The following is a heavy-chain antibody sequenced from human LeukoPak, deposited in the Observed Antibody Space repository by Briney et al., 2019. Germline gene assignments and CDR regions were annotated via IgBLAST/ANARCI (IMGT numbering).Heavy chain of an antibody. D-gene: IGHD2-15*01. J-gene: IGHJ4*02. CDR2: IYHSGST. Sequence: PSGTLSLTCAVSGGSISSSNWWSWVRQPPGKGLEWIGEIYHSGSTNYNPSLKSRVTISVDKSKNQFSLKLSSVTAADTAVYYCARRASSFYCSGGSCYSGLDYWGQGTLVTVSS. CDR1: GGSISSSNW. V-gene: IGHV4-4*02. CDR3: ARRASSFYCSGGSCYSGLDY.